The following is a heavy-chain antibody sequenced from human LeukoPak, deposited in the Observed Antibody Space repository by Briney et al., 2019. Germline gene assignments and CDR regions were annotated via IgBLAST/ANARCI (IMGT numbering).Heavy chain of an antibody. J-gene: IGHJ6*02. Sequence: ASVKVSCKASGYTFTSYYMHWVRQAPGQGLEWMGIINPSGGSTSYAQKFQGRVTMTRDTSTSTVYMELSSLRSEDTAVYYCARGVMGSSSRPYGMDVWGQGTTVTVSS. D-gene: IGHD6-13*01. CDR3: ARGVMGSSSRPYGMDV. CDR2: INPSGGST. CDR1: GYTFTSYY. V-gene: IGHV1-46*01.